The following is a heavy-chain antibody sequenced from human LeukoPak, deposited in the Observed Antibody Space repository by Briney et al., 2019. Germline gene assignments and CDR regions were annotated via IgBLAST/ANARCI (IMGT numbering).Heavy chain of an antibody. V-gene: IGHV4-61*01. D-gene: IGHD3-16*01. Sequence: PSETLSLTCTVSGGSVSSGSYYWSWIRQPPGKGLEWIVYIYYSGSTNYNPSLKSRVTISVDTSKNQFSLKLSSVTAADTAVYYCARDWATDETLGYYYYGMDVWGQGTTVIVSS. J-gene: IGHJ6*02. CDR1: GGSVSSGSYY. CDR2: IYYSGST. CDR3: ARDWATDETLGYYYYGMDV.